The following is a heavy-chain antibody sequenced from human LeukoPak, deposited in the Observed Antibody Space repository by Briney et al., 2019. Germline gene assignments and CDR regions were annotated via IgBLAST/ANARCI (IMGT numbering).Heavy chain of an antibody. V-gene: IGHV1-8*01. D-gene: IGHD2-2*01. CDR2: MNPNSGNT. CDR1: GYTFTSYD. J-gene: IGHJ5*02. CDR3: ARVRSYCSSTSCYGWWFDP. Sequence: ASVKVSCKASGYTFTSYDINWVRQATGQGLEWMGWMNPNSGNTGYAQKFQGRVTMTRSTSISTAYMELSSLRSEDTAVYYCARVRSYCSSTSCYGWWFDPWGQGTLVTVSS.